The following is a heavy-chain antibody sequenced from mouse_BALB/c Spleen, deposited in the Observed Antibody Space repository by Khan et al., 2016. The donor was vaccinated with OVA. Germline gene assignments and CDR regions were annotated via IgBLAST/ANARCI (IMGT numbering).Heavy chain of an antibody. Sequence: EVELVESGGGLVEPGGSLKLSCAASGFTFSSFVMSWVRQTPEKRLEWVAIISSAATYTYYPDSVKGRFTISRDNAKNTLYLQMNSLRSDDTAIYYCANGNYGWFAYWGQGTLVTVST. CDR2: ISSAATYT. V-gene: IGHV5-9-1*01. J-gene: IGHJ3*01. CDR1: GFTFSSFV. CDR3: ANGNYGWFAY. D-gene: IGHD2-1*01.